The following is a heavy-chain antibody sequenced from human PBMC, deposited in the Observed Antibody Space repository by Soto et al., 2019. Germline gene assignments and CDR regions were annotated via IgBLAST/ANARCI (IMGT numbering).Heavy chain of an antibody. CDR1: GFNIRSFN. Sequence: PGGSLRLSCEASGFNIRSFNMNWVRQAPGKGLEWVASISGESGFKYYTEAVKGRFTISGDNAKNSLFLQMNCLRADDTAVYYCARDILSGGAYPDSWGQGTKVTVSS. V-gene: IGHV3-21*01. CDR2: ISGESGFK. J-gene: IGHJ5*01. CDR3: ARDILSGGAYPDS. D-gene: IGHD3-10*01.